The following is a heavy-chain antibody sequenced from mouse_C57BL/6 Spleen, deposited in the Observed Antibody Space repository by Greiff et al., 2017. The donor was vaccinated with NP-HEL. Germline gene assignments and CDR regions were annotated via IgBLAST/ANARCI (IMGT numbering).Heavy chain of an antibody. CDR2: INPNNGGT. J-gene: IGHJ2*01. Sequence: VQLQQSGPELVKPGASVKIPCKASGYTFTDYNLDWVKQSHGQSLEWIGDINPNNGGTNYNQKFKGKATLTVDTSSSTAYMELRSLTSEDTAVYYCARSPGDPLYFDYWGQGTTLTVSS. CDR3: ARSPGDPLYFDY. CDR1: GYTFTDYN. D-gene: IGHD3-3*01. V-gene: IGHV1-18*01.